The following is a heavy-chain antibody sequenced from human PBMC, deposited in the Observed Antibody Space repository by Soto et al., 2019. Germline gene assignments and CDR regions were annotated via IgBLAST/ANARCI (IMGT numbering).Heavy chain of an antibody. CDR3: ASVETQRYYSGMDV. J-gene: IGHJ6*02. V-gene: IGHV1-69*12. CDR1: GGTFSSYA. CDR2: IIPIFRTA. Sequence: QVQLVQSGAEVKKPGSSVKVSCKASGGTFSSYAISWVRQAPGQGLEWMGGIIPIFRTADYAQKFQGRVTTTADQSTSTADMELSSLRSEDTAVYYCASVETQRYYSGMDVWGQGTTVTVSS. D-gene: IGHD2-15*01.